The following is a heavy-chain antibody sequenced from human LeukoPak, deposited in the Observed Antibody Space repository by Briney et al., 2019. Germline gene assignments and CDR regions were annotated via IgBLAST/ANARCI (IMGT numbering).Heavy chain of an antibody. Sequence: GGSLRLSCAASGFTFSDYYMSWIRQAPGKGLEWVSYISSSSSTIYYADSVKGRFTISRDNAKNSLYLQMNSLRAEDTAVYYCARGPADYDFWSGYYTGYNWFDPWGQGTLVTVSS. CDR1: GFTFSDYY. J-gene: IGHJ5*02. V-gene: IGHV3-11*04. CDR3: ARGPADYDFWSGYYTGYNWFDP. CDR2: ISSSSSTI. D-gene: IGHD3-3*01.